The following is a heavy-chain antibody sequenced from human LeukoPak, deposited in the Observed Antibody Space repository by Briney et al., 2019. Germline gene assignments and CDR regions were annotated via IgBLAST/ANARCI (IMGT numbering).Heavy chain of an antibody. V-gene: IGHV4-59*01. CDR1: GGSMSDYK. J-gene: IGHJ4*02. D-gene: IGHD3-3*01. CDR3: ARFWSAFDY. Sequence: PSETLSLTCTVTGGSMSDYKWSWIRQSPGKGLEWIGYIYHSGTTNYNPSLKSRVAISIDTSKNQFSLNLSSVTPADTAVYYCARFWSAFDYWGQEALATVSS. CDR2: IYHSGTT.